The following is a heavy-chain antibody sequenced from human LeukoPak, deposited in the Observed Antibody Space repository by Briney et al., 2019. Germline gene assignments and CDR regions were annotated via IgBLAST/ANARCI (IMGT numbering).Heavy chain of an antibody. CDR3: AREKVPAYYYDSSGYYYFDY. J-gene: IGHJ4*02. V-gene: IGHV4-4*07. D-gene: IGHD3-22*01. CDR1: GDSISRYY. CDR2: TYNGGII. Sequence: PSETLSLTCTVSGDSISRYYWSWIRQPAGKGLEWIGRTYNGGIITYNPSLKSRVTMSIDTSNNQFSLRLRFVTAADTAVYYCAREKVPAYYYDSSGYYYFDYWGQGTLVTVSS.